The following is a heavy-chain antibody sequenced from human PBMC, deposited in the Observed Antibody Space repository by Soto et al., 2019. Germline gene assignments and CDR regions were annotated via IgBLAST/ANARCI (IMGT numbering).Heavy chain of an antibody. CDR1: GGTFSSYT. V-gene: IGHV1-69*02. Sequence: QVQLVQSGAEVKKPGSSVKVSCKASGGTFSSYTISWVRQAPGQGLEWMGRIIPILGIANYVQKFQGRVTITADKTTSTAYMELSSLRSEDTAVYYCARKQYYGEPDAFDIWGQGTMVTVSS. CDR3: ARKQYYGEPDAFDI. CDR2: IIPILGIA. D-gene: IGHD4-17*01. J-gene: IGHJ3*02.